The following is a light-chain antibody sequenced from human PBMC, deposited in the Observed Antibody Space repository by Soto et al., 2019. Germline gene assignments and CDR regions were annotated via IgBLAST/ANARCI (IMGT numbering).Light chain of an antibody. CDR3: QQYGRTPYT. V-gene: IGKV3-20*01. Sequence: ETVVTQSPGTLSLSPGERATLSCRASQSVDSNYLAWYQQKPGQAPRLLIYGASTRATGIPDRFSGSGSGTAFTLTISKLEPEDFAVYHCQQYGRTPYTFGQGTKLEIK. CDR1: QSVDSNY. CDR2: GAS. J-gene: IGKJ2*01.